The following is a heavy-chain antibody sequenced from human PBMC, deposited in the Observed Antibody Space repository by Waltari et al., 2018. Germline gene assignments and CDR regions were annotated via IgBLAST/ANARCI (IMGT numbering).Heavy chain of an antibody. D-gene: IGHD3-10*01. Sequence: EVQLLESGGGLVQPGGSLRLSCAASGFTFSSYAMSWVRKAPGKGLEWVSAISGSGGSTYYADSVKGRFTISRDNSKNTLYLQMNSLRAEDTAVYYCANPTSHGFRADFDYWGQGTLVTVSS. J-gene: IGHJ4*02. CDR3: ANPTSHGFRADFDY. CDR2: ISGSGGST. CDR1: GFTFSSYA. V-gene: IGHV3-23*01.